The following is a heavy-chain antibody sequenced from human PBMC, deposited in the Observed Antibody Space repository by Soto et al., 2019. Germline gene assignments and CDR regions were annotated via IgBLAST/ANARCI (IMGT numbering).Heavy chain of an antibody. J-gene: IGHJ4*02. CDR3: ARQIFAADY. CDR1: GGTFDHAA. D-gene: IGHD3-9*01. CDR2: INPMFNST. V-gene: IGHV1-69*01. Sequence: QVQLVQSGAEVKKPGSSVKVSCAAPGGTFDHAAITWVRQAPGQGLEWMGGINPMFNSTHYAQKFQGRVTITADAATSTAFMELRRLGSDDMAVYYCARQIFAADYWGQGTLLIVSS.